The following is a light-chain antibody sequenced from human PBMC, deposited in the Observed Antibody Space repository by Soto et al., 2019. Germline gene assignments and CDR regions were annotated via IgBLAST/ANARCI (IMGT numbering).Light chain of an antibody. J-gene: IGKJ2*01. CDR2: DAS. Sequence: EIVLTQSPGTLSLSPGERATLSCRASQSVSRRYLAWYQKKPGQVPRLLIHDASSRATGIPDRFSGSGSGTDFALTVSRLEPEEFAVYYCQQYGSSPVTFGQGTKVEIK. CDR1: QSVSRRY. V-gene: IGKV3-20*01. CDR3: QQYGSSPVT.